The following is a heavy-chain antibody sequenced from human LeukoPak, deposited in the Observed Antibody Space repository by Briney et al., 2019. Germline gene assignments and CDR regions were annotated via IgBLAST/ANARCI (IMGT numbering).Heavy chain of an antibody. D-gene: IGHD3-22*01. CDR3: ARANYYDSSGLRY. CDR1: GGSFSGYY. Sequence: SETLSLTCAVYGGSFSGYYWSWIRQPPGKGLEWIGEIYHSGSTNYNPSLKSRVTISVDKSKNQFSLKLSSVTAADTAVYYCARANYYDSSGLRYWGQGTLVTVSS. V-gene: IGHV4-34*01. CDR2: IYHSGST. J-gene: IGHJ4*02.